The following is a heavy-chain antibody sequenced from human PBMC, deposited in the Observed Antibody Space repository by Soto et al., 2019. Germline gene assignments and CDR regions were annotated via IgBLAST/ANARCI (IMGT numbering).Heavy chain of an antibody. CDR2: ISYDGSNK. V-gene: IGHV3-30-3*01. J-gene: IGHJ3*02. D-gene: IGHD2-2*01. Sequence: GGSLRLSCAASGFTFSSYAMHWVRQAPGKGLEWVAVISYDGSNKYYADSVKGRFTISRDNSKNTLYLQMNSLRAEDTAVYYCARDISYLVPADAFDIWGQGTMVTVSS. CDR1: GFTFSSYA. CDR3: ARDISYLVPADAFDI.